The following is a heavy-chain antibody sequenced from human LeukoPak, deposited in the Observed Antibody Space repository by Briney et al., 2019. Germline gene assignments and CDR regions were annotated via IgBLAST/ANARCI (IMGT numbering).Heavy chain of an antibody. CDR3: ARDRYCSSTSCYWGNYFDY. D-gene: IGHD2-2*01. J-gene: IGHJ4*02. V-gene: IGHV3-48*01. CDR2: ISSSSSTI. Sequence: GESLKISCKGSGYSFTSYWMSWVRQAPGKGLEWVSYISSSSSTIYYADSVKGRFTISRDNAKNSLYLQMNSLRAEDTAVYYCARDRYCSSTSCYWGNYFDYWGQGTLVTVSS. CDR1: GYSFTSYW.